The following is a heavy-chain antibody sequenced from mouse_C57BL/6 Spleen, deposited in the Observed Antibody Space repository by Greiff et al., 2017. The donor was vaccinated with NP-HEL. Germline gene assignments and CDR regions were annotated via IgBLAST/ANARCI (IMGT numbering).Heavy chain of an antibody. Sequence: VQGVESGAELVKPGASVKISCKASGYAFSSYWMNWVKQRPGKGLEWIGQIYPGDGDTNYNGKFKGKATLTADKSSSTAYMQLSSLTSEDSAVYFCAREEGFAYWGQGTLVTVSA. CDR1: GYAFSSYW. V-gene: IGHV1-80*01. CDR3: AREEGFAY. J-gene: IGHJ3*01. CDR2: IYPGDGDT.